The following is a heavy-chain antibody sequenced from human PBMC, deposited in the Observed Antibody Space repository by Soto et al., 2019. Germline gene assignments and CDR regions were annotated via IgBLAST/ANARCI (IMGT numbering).Heavy chain of an antibody. V-gene: IGHV4-31*03. J-gene: IGHJ4*02. D-gene: IGHD3-9*01. CDR2: IYYSGST. Sequence: SETLSPTCTVSGGSISSGGYYWSWILQHPGKGLEWIGYIYYSGSTYYNPSLKSRVTISVDTSKNQFSLKLSSVTAADTAVYYCASSLHVLRYFDWPPGIYYWGQGTLVTVSS. CDR3: ASSLHVLRYFDWPPGIYY. CDR1: GGSISSGGYY.